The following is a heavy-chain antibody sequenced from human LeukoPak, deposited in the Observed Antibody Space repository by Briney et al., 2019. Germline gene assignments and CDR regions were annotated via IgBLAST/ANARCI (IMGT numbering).Heavy chain of an antibody. CDR3: AKEESHYFDY. CDR1: GFTFSSYA. V-gene: IGHV3-30*02. CDR2: IRFDGIDT. J-gene: IGHJ4*02. Sequence: GGSLRLSCAASGFTFSSYAMHWVRQAPGKGLEWVAFIRFDGIDTYYADSVKGRFTISRDNSKNTLSVQMNGLRAEDTAVYYCAKEESHYFDYWGQGALVIVS.